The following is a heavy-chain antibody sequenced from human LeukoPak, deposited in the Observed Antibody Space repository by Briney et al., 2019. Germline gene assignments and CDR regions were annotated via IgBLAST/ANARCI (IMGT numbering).Heavy chain of an antibody. Sequence: GGTLRLSCAASGFTFSSYGMSWVRQAPGKGLEWVSAISGSGGSTYYADSVKGRFTISRDNSKNTLYLQMNSLRAEDTAVYYCAKKSRGSGSYYGDYWGQGTLVTVSS. V-gene: IGHV3-23*01. CDR1: GFTFSSYG. D-gene: IGHD3-10*01. CDR3: AKKSRGSGSYYGDY. CDR2: ISGSGGST. J-gene: IGHJ4*02.